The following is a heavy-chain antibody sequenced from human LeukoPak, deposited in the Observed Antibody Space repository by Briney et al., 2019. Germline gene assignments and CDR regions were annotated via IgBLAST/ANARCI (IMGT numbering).Heavy chain of an antibody. CDR3: AARRLTVTTEIDY. CDR2: ISSSSATI. CDR1: GFTFSSYS. D-gene: IGHD4-17*01. J-gene: IGHJ4*02. V-gene: IGHV3-48*01. Sequence: PGRSLRLSCAASGFTFSSYSMNWVRQAPGKGLEWVSYISSSSATIHYADSVKGRFTISRDNAKNTVYLQMNSLRPEDTAVYYCAARRLTVTTEIDYWGQGTLVTVSS.